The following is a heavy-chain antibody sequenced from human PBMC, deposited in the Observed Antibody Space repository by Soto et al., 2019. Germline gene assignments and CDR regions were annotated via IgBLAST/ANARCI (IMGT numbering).Heavy chain of an antibody. D-gene: IGHD2-15*01. CDR2: IGRDGETT. CDR3: ARDTPPAEVDN. Sequence: SGGSLRLSCEASGFSFSDYEMNWVRQAPGEGLEWVAYIGRDGETTFYADSVEGRFVVSRDNAKNSLFLQMYRLTGDDTAVYFCARDTPPAEVDNWGQGSLVTVSS. CDR1: GFSFSDYE. V-gene: IGHV3-48*03. J-gene: IGHJ4*02.